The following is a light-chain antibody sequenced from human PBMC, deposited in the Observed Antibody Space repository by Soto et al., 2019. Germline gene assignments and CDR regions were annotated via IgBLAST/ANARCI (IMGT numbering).Light chain of an antibody. J-gene: IGKJ1*01. CDR2: AAT. V-gene: IGKV1-39*01. CDR3: HHNFNFPRT. Sequence: DIQLTQSPSSLSAAVGDRVTITCRASQTIDTYVNWYQHKPGTAPKVLIYAATYLQNGGPSRFSGTGSGADFTLTISSLQPEDFATYYCHHNFNFPRTVGQVTKVDSK. CDR1: QTIDTY.